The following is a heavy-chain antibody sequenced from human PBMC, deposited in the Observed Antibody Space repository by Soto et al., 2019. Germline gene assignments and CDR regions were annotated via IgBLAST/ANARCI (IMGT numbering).Heavy chain of an antibody. CDR1: GFTFSTYG. J-gene: IGHJ6*02. D-gene: IGHD2-15*01. CDR2: IWYDGSQK. Sequence: PGGSLRLSCAASGFTFSTYGMNWVRQAPGKXLEWVAVIWYDGSQKYYADSVKGRFTVSRDNSKNTLYLQMNNLRVEDTAVYYCARVDCTGGSCRPYYYYDMDVWGQGTTVTVYS. V-gene: IGHV3-33*01. CDR3: ARVDCTGGSCRPYYYYDMDV.